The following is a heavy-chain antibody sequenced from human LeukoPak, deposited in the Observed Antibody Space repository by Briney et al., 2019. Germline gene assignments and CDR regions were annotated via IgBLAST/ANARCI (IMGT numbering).Heavy chain of an antibody. CDR3: ARAITIFGVAINYYYYYMDV. CDR2: INPNGGGT. Sequence: GASVKVSCKASGYTFTGYYMHWVRQAPGQGLEWMGWINPNGGGTNYAQKFQGRVTMTRDTSISTAYMELSRLRSDDTAVYYCARAITIFGVAINYYYYYMDVWGKGTTVTVSS. V-gene: IGHV1-2*02. D-gene: IGHD3-3*01. CDR1: GYTFTGYY. J-gene: IGHJ6*03.